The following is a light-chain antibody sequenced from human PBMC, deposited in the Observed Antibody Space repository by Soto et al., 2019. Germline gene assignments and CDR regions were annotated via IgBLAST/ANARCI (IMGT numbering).Light chain of an antibody. J-gene: IGLJ2*01. CDR1: SSDVGGYNY. Sequence: LTQPASVSGSPGQSITISCTGTSSDVGGYNYVSWYQQHPGKAPKLMIYEVSNRPSGVSNRFSGSKSGNTASLTISGLQAEDEADYYCSSYTSSSTLVVFGGGTKVTVL. CDR2: EVS. CDR3: SSYTSSSTLVV. V-gene: IGLV2-14*01.